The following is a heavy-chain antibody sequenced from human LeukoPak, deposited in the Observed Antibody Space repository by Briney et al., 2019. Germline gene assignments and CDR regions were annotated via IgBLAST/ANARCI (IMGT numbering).Heavy chain of an antibody. D-gene: IGHD3-10*01. CDR2: IYYSGST. J-gene: IGHJ4*02. Sequence: SETLSLTCTVSGGSISSYYWSWIRQPPGKGLEWIGYIYYSGSTNYSPSLKGRVTISVDTSRNQFSLKLSSVTAADTAVYYCARAEVLPDYYAISGGFDYWGQGTLVTVSS. CDR1: GGSISSYY. V-gene: IGHV4-59*01. CDR3: ARAEVLPDYYAISGGFDY.